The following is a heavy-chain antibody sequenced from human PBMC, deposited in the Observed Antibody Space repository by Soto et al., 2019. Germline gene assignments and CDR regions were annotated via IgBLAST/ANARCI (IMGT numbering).Heavy chain of an antibody. V-gene: IGHV2-5*02. J-gene: IGHJ3*02. D-gene: IGHD3-22*01. Sequence: QITLKESGPTLVKPTQTLTLTCTFSGFSLSTSGVGVGWIRQTPGKDLEWLALIYWDDDKRYSPSLKTRLTITQDTSKDQVVLTMTNMDPVDTATYYCSHSLNYCDISCYYYLLFSFDIWGQGTMVTVSS. CDR1: GFSLSTSGVG. CDR3: SHSLNYCDISCYYYLLFSFDI. CDR2: IYWDDDK.